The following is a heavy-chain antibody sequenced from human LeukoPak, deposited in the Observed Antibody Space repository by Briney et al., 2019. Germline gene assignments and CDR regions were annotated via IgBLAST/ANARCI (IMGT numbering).Heavy chain of an antibody. CDR1: GFTFSSYT. J-gene: IGHJ3*02. D-gene: IGHD3-16*01. CDR3: ARAPVGLGSFDI. V-gene: IGHV3-21*01. CDR2: ISVSSSSYI. Sequence: GGSLRLSCAASGFTFSSYTMSWVRQAPGKGLEWVSSISVSSSSYIYFADSVKGRFTISRDNAKNSLYLQMNSLRAEDTAVYYCARAPVGLGSFDIWGQGTMVTVSS.